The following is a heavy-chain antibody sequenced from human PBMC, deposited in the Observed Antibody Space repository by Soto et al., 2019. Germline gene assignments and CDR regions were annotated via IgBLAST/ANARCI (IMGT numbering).Heavy chain of an antibody. Sequence: SETLSLTCTVSGGSISSGGSYWGWIRQPPGKGLEWIGYIYCSGNTYFNPPLKSRVTLSVDTSKNQFSLNLSSVTAADTAVYYCVRSCSTTKCPFDYWGQGTLVTVSS. J-gene: IGHJ4*02. D-gene: IGHD2-2*01. CDR1: GGSISSGGSY. CDR2: IYCSGNT. V-gene: IGHV4-30-4*01. CDR3: VRSCSTTKCPFDY.